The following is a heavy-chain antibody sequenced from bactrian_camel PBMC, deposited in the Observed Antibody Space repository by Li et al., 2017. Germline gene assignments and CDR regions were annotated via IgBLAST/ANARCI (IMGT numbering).Heavy chain of an antibody. Sequence: HVQLVESGGGSALAGGYVRLSCAASGYTFNTYSWFRQAPGKEREGVAAIDTGDGSTYYLNSVKGRFTISKDNAKNTLYLEMNSLKPEDSAMYYCAADLARYCGAFSGFFARASWGQGTQVTVS. CDR2: IDTGDGST. CDR3: AADLARYCGAFSGFFARAS. V-gene: IGHV3S1*01. CDR1: GYTFNTYS. J-gene: IGHJ4*01. D-gene: IGHD2*01.